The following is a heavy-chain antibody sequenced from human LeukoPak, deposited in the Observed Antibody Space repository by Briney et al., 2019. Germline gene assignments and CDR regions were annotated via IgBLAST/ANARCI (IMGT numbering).Heavy chain of an antibody. CDR3: ANDLVGYYYDSSGYYDY. D-gene: IGHD3-22*01. Sequence: GGSLRLSCAASGFTFSSYGMHWVRQAPGKGLEWVAFIRYDGSNKYYADSVKGRFTISRDNSKNTLYLQMNSLRAEDTAVYYCANDLVGYYYDSSGYYDYWGQGTLVTVSS. CDR2: IRYDGSNK. J-gene: IGHJ4*02. V-gene: IGHV3-30*02. CDR1: GFTFSSYG.